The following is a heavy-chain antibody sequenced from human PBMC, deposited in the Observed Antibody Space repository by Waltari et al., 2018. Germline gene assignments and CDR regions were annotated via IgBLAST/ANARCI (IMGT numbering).Heavy chain of an antibody. CDR2: IYYSGST. CDR3: ARNDYSSGWYSDY. CDR1: GGSISSSSYY. V-gene: IGHV4-39*01. Sequence: QLQLQESGPGLVKPSETLSLTCTVSGGSISSSSYYWGWIRQPPGKGLEWIGSIYYSGSTYYNPSLKSRVTISVDTSKNQFSLKLSSVTAADTAVYYCARNDYSSGWYSDYWGQGTLVTVSS. J-gene: IGHJ4*02. D-gene: IGHD6-19*01.